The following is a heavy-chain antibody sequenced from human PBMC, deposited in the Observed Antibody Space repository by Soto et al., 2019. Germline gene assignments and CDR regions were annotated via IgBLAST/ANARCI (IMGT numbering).Heavy chain of an antibody. Sequence: EVQLVESGGGLVQPGGSLRLSCAASGFSVSSNYMNWVRQAPGKGLEWVSIIHNGGETYYAASVKDRFTVSRDNSKNTVFLQMNSLRVEDTAVYYCARDSWSQYWGQGTLVTVSS. CDR1: GFSVSSNY. CDR2: IHNGGET. J-gene: IGHJ1*01. V-gene: IGHV3-66*01. D-gene: IGHD2-15*01. CDR3: ARDSWSQY.